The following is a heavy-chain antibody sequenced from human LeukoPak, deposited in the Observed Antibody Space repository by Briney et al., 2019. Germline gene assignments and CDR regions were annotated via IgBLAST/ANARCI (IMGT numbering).Heavy chain of an antibody. V-gene: IGHV1-69*06. CDR3: ARGTALSGTSDYLDS. CDR1: GDTFSRYA. Sequence: GASVKVSCKASGDTFSRYAISWVRQAPGQGLEWMGGIIPIFGTANFAQKFQGRVTITADKSTSTDYMELRSLRSEDTAVYYCARGTALSGTSDYLDSWGQGTLVTVSS. CDR2: IIPIFGTA. J-gene: IGHJ4*02. D-gene: IGHD6-19*01.